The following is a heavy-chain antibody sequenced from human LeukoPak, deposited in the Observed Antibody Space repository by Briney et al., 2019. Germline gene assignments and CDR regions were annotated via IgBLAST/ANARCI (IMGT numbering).Heavy chain of an antibody. J-gene: IGHJ3*02. Sequence: PGGSLRLSCAASGFTFSGYEMSWVRQAPGKGLEWVSYISSSGGSIYYADSLKGRFTISRDNAKNSLYLQMNSLRAEDTAVYYCARVAGDGYVAFDIWGQGTMVTVSS. CDR3: ARVAGDGYVAFDI. D-gene: IGHD5-24*01. CDR2: ISSSGGSI. V-gene: IGHV3-48*03. CDR1: GFTFSGYE.